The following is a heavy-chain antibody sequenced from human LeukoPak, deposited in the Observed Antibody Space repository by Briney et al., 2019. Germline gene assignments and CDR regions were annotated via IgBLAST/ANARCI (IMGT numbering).Heavy chain of an antibody. J-gene: IGHJ4*02. D-gene: IGHD1-20*01. CDR3: AGRHSNWNDLFDY. V-gene: IGHV4-39*01. CDR1: VGSISSSSYS. Sequence: SETLPLTCTVSVGSISSSSYSWGWIRQPPGKGLEWIGSIYYSGSTYYNPSLKSRVTISVDTPKNQFSLKLSSVTAADTAVYFCAGRHSNWNDLFDYWGQGTLVTVSS. CDR2: IYYSGST.